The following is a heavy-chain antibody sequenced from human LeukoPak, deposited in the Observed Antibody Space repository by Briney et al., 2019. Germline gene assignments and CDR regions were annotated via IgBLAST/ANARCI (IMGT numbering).Heavy chain of an antibody. V-gene: IGHV3-48*01. CDR1: GFTFSSYS. CDR3: ARVPGRIAARRNDAFDI. J-gene: IGHJ3*02. Sequence: GGSLRLSCAASGFTFSSYSMNWVRQAPGKVLEWVSYISSSSSTIYYADSVKGRFTISRDNAKNSLYLQMNSLRAEDTAVYYCARVPGRIAARRNDAFDIWGQGTMVTVSS. D-gene: IGHD6-6*01. CDR2: ISSSSSTI.